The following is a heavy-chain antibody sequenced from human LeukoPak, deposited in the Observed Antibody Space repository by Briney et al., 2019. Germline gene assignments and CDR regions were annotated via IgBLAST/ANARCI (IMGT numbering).Heavy chain of an antibody. CDR2: IYYVGNT. V-gene: IGHV4-31*03. CDR1: GGSISSGGNY. CDR3: ARVEVIGSTRYFDY. D-gene: IGHD3-16*02. J-gene: IGHJ4*02. Sequence: SETLSLTCTVAGGSISSGGNYWSWLRQLPGKGLEWIGYIYYVGNTNYNPSLKSRLSMSVDTSNNQFSLRLTSVTAADTAVYYCARVEVIGSTRYFDYWGQGAMVSVSS.